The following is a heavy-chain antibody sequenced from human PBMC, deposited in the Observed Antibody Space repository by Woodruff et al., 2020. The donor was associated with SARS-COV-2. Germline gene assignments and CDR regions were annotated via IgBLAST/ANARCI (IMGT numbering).Heavy chain of an antibody. J-gene: IGHJ4*02. V-gene: IGHV1-46*01. CDR3: AREGFTDYDSSGSLDY. Sequence: PSGGSTSYAQTYQGRVTMTRDTSTSTVYMELSSLRSEDTAVYYCAREGFTDYDSSGSLDYWGQGTLVTVSS. D-gene: IGHD3-22*01. CDR2: PSGGST.